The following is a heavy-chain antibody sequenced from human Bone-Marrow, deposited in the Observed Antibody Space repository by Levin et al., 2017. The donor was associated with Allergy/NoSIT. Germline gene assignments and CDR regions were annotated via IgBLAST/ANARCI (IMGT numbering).Heavy chain of an antibody. D-gene: IGHD3-22*01. Sequence: GGSLRLSCAASGFTFDDYAMHWVRQAPGKGLEWVSGISWNSGSIGYADSVKGRFTISRDNAKNSLYLQMNSLRAEDTALYYCAKDMGTMIETFDIWGQGTMVTVSS. CDR2: ISWNSGSI. V-gene: IGHV3-9*01. CDR3: AKDMGTMIETFDI. CDR1: GFTFDDYA. J-gene: IGHJ3*02.